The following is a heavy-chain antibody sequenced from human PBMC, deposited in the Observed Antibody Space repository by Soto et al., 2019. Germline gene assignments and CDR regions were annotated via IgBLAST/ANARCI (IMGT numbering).Heavy chain of an antibody. CDR3: AKDLSVSY. J-gene: IGHJ4*02. V-gene: IGHV3-30*18. D-gene: IGHD3-16*01. CDR1: GFTFSNYG. CDR2: ISHDGNNK. Sequence: QVQLVESGGGVVQPGTSLRLSCAASGFTFSNYGMHWVRQAPGKGLEWVAVISHDGNNKYYADSVKGRFTISRDDSKNTLFLQMNSLTPGDTAIYYCAKDLSVSYWGQGTLVTVSS.